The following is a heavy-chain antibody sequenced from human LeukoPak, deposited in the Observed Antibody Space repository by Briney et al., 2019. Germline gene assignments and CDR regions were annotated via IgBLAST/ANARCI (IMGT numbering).Heavy chain of an antibody. V-gene: IGHV3-30-3*01. CDR3: AREVLDY. CDR2: ISYDGSNK. J-gene: IGHJ4*02. Sequence: GGSLRLSCAASGFTFSSYAMHWVRQAPGKGLEWVAVISYDGSNKYYADSVKGRFTISRDNSKNTLYLQMNSLRAEDTAVYYCAREVLDYWGQGALVTVSS. CDR1: GFTFSSYA. D-gene: IGHD3-10*01.